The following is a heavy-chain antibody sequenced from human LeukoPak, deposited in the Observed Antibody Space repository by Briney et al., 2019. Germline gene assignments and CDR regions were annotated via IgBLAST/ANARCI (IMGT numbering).Heavy chain of an antibody. J-gene: IGHJ4*02. CDR3: VKSGADYGDYFGFFDY. D-gene: IGHD4-17*01. CDR2: ISNNGDST. Sequence: PGGSLRLPCSASAFTFSSYAMHWVRQAPGKGLEFVSGISNNGDSTYYGDSVKGRFTISRDNSKNRLYLQMISLRAEDTAMYYCVKSGADYGDYFGFFDYWGQGTLVTVSS. CDR1: AFTFSSYA. V-gene: IGHV3-64D*09.